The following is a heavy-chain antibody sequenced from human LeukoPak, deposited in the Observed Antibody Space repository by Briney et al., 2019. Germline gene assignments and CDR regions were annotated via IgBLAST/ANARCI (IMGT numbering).Heavy chain of an antibody. V-gene: IGHV3-23*01. D-gene: IGHD4-11*01. Sequence: GGSLRLSCAASGFTFSSYAMSWVRQAPGKGLEWVSSISGSGGTPYYADSVKGRFTISRDNSKNTLYLQMNSLRAEDTAVYYCARESDYSDAFDIWGQGTMVTVSS. CDR2: ISGSGGTP. CDR3: ARESDYSDAFDI. J-gene: IGHJ3*02. CDR1: GFTFSSYA.